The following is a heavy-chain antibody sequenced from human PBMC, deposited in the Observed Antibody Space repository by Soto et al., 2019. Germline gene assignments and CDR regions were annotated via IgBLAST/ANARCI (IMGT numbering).Heavy chain of an antibody. J-gene: IGHJ5*02. CDR2: IYYSGST. V-gene: IGHV4-59*08. Sequence: SETLSLTCTVSGGSISSYYWSWIRQPPGKGLEWIGYIYYSGSTNYNPSLKSRVTISVDTSKNQFSLKLSSVTAADTAVYYCARHNCSSTSCYFGYWFDPWGQGTLVTVSS. CDR1: GGSISSYY. D-gene: IGHD2-2*01. CDR3: ARHNCSSTSCYFGYWFDP.